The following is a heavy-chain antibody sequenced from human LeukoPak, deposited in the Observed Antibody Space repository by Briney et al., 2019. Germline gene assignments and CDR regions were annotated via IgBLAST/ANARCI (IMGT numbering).Heavy chain of an antibody. V-gene: IGHV4-59*01. J-gene: IGHJ2*01. CDR2: IYYSGSA. D-gene: IGHD1-26*01. CDR1: GGSISGYY. CDR3: ARPGRYTYWYFDL. Sequence: PSETLSLTCTVSGGSISGYYYNWIRQPPGKGLEWIGYIYYSGSANYNPTLRSRVTISVDTSKNQFSLKLSSVTTADTAVYYCARPGRYTYWYFDLWGRGTLVTVSS.